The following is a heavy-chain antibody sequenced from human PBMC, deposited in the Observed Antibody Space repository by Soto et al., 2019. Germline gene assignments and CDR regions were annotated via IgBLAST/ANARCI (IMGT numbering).Heavy chain of an antibody. Sequence: PGGSLRLSCAASGFTFSSYSMNWVRQAPGKGLEWVSSISSSSYIYYADSVKGRFTISRDNAKNSLYLQMNSLRAEDTAAYYCARVATVTTNYYYYGMDVWGQGTTVTVSS. J-gene: IGHJ6*02. CDR2: ISSSSYI. CDR1: GFTFSSYS. D-gene: IGHD4-4*01. V-gene: IGHV3-21*01. CDR3: ARVATVTTNYYYYGMDV.